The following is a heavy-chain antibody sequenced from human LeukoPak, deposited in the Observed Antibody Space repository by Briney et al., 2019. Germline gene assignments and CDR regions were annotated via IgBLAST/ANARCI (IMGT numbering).Heavy chain of an antibody. CDR2: INPNSGGT. J-gene: IGHJ4*02. D-gene: IGHD3-3*01. CDR1: GYSFTGYY. V-gene: IGHV1-2*02. CDR3: ARVDFWSGYFGGMDY. Sequence: ASVKVSCKACGYSFTGYYMNWVRQAPGQGLEWMGWINPNSGGTNYAQKFQGRVTMTRDTSISTAYMELSRLRSDDTAVYYGARVDFWSGYFGGMDYWGQGTLVTVSS.